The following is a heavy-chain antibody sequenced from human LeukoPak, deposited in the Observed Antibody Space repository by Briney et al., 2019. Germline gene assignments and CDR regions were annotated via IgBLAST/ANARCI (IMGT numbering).Heavy chain of an antibody. D-gene: IGHD4-23*01. CDR2: HYHTGRI. CDR3: ARVLTSVAAPQEDAFDI. V-gene: IGHV4-39*07. CDR1: GGSISGTSYC. J-gene: IGHJ3*02. Sequence: SETLSLTCSVSGGSISGTSYCWGWIRQPPGKGPEWIGSHYHTGRIYHNPSLKSRVTISVDTSKNQFSLKLSSVTAADTAVYYCARVLTSVAAPQEDAFDIWGQGTMVTVSS.